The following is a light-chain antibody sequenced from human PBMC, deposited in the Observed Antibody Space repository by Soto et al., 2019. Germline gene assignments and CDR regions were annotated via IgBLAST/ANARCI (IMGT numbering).Light chain of an antibody. V-gene: IGKV3-20*01. J-gene: IGKJ2*01. CDR1: QRVSSSY. Sequence: EIVLTQSPGTLSLSPGDRATLSCRASQRVSSSYLAWYQQKPGQAPRLLIYGASSRATGSPDRFSGSGSGTDFTLTISRMEPEDVAVYYCQQYGSSPPYTFGQGTKLEIK. CDR2: GAS. CDR3: QQYGSSPPYT.